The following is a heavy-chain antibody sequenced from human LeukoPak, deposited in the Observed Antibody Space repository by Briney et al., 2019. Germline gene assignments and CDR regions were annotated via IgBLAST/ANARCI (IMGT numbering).Heavy chain of an antibody. CDR2: IYYSGRT. V-gene: IGHV4-59*01. Sequence: SETLSLTCTVSGGSISSYYWIWIRQPPGKGLEWIGFIYYSGRTNYNPSLQSRVTISLDTSKNQFSLKLNSVTAADTAVYYCARGRSYTGGFDYWGQGTLVTVSS. CDR3: ARGRSYTGGFDY. CDR1: GGSISSYY. J-gene: IGHJ4*02. D-gene: IGHD1-26*01.